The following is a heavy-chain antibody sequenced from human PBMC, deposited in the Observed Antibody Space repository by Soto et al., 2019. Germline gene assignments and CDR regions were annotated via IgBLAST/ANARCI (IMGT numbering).Heavy chain of an antibody. Sequence: PSETLSLTCTVSGDPINNYYWSWIRQPPGKGLEWIGYIYYSVSTNYNPSLKSRVTISVDTSKNQFSLKLSSLRAEDTAVYSCAREVGYCSGGGCYDWFDPWGQGTLVTVSS. V-gene: IGHV4-59*12. CDR3: AREVGYCSGGGCYDWFDP. D-gene: IGHD2-15*01. CDR1: GDPINNYY. CDR2: IYYSVST. J-gene: IGHJ5*02.